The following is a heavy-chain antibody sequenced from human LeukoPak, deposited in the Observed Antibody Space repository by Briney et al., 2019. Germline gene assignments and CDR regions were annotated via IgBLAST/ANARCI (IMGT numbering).Heavy chain of an antibody. D-gene: IGHD6-13*01. CDR3: AKDIDSSSWYYFDY. CDR1: VFNFHDYS. V-gene: IGHV3-9*01. CDR2: ISWNSGRL. Sequence: GGSLRLSCAASVFNFHDYSMHWVRQTPGKGLEWVSSISWNSGRLGYADSVKGRFTISRDNAKNSLYLEMNSLRAEDTALYFCAKDIDSSSWYYFDYWGQGTLVTVSS. J-gene: IGHJ4*02.